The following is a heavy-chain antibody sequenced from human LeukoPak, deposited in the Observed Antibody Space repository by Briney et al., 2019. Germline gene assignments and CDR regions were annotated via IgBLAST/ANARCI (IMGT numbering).Heavy chain of an antibody. CDR1: GFIFSDYW. CDR3: AKGMVRGVGDY. CDR2: ISADGSTS. D-gene: IGHD3-10*01. J-gene: IGHJ4*02. Sequence: PGGSLRLSCVASGFIFSDYWMHWVRQVPGKGLVWVSRISADGSTSTYADSVKGRFTISRDNAKNTLFLQMNSLRAEDTAVYYCAKGMVRGVGDYWGQGTLVTVSS. V-gene: IGHV3-74*01.